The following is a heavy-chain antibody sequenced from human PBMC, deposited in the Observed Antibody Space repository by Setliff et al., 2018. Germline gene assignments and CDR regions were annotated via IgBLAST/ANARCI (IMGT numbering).Heavy chain of an antibody. CDR3: RLAHCNDTTCEEALDY. CDR2: ISHSGST. V-gene: IGHV4-34*01. D-gene: IGHD1-1*01. CDR1: GGSFNVYF. Sequence: SETLSLPCAVYGGSFNVYFWSWIRQPPGKGLEWIGEISHSGSTNYKPSLKSXXXMSVXXXXXXXXXXXXXXXXXXXXXXXXRLAHCNDTTCEEALDYWSQGTLVTVSS. J-gene: IGHJ4*02.